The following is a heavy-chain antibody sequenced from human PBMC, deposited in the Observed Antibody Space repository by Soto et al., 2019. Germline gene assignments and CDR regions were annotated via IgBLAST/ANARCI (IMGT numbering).Heavy chain of an antibody. V-gene: IGHV3-23*01. J-gene: IGHJ6*02. CDR2: ISGSGGST. CDR1: GFTFSSYA. CDR3: AKELMSSGYYYYGMDV. D-gene: IGHD6-25*01. Sequence: EVQLLESGGGLVQPGGSLRLSCAASGFTFSSYAMSWVRQAPGKGLEWVSAISGSGGSTYYADSVKGRFTISRDNSKNTLYLQMNSLRAEDTAVYYCAKELMSSGYYYYGMDVWGQGTTVTVSS.